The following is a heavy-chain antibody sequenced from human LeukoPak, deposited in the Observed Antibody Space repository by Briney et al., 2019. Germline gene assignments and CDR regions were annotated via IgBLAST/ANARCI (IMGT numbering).Heavy chain of an antibody. CDR1: GGSITSNSYS. CDR2: LSHAGTN. CDR3: ARLRGGVQLWGD. V-gene: IGHV4-39*01. J-gene: IGHJ4*02. Sequence: SSETLSLTCTVSGGSITSNSYSWGWIRQPPGKGLQWIVTLSHAGTNYYNPSLKSRVTMPVDRSKNQFSLKLTPVTATDTAVYYCARLRGGVQLWGDWGQGTLVTVSS. D-gene: IGHD5-18*01.